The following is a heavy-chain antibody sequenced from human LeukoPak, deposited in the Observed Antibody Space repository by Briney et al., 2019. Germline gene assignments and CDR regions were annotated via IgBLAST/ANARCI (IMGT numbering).Heavy chain of an antibody. CDR1: GYSFTSYW. D-gene: IGHD3-9*01. CDR2: IYPSDSDT. CDR3: ARSDWLQYYFDY. J-gene: IGHJ4*02. Sequence: GESLKISCKGSGYSFTSYWIGWVRQMPGKGLEWMGIIYPSDSDTRYSPSFQGQVTISADKSTSVVYLQWSSLKASDTAIYYCARSDWLQYYFDYWGLGALVTVSS. V-gene: IGHV5-51*01.